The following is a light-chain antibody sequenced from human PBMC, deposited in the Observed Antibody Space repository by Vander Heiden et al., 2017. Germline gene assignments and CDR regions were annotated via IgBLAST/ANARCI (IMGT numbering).Light chain of an antibody. J-gene: IGLJ2*01. CDR1: SSDVGSYNL. CDR3: CSCAGSSTFVV. V-gene: IGLV2-23*02. Sequence: QSALTPPASVSGSPGQSITISCTGTSSDVGSYNLVSWYQQHPGKAPKLMIYEVSKRPSGVSNRFSGSKSGNTASLTISGLQAEDEADYYCCSCAGSSTFVVFGGGTKLTVL. CDR2: EVS.